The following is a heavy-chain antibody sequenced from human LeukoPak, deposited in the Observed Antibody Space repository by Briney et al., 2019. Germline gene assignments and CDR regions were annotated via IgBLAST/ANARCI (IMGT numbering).Heavy chain of an antibody. Sequence: ASVTVSCTASGYTFTGYALHWVRQAPGQRLEWMGWINGGSGNTKYSQNFQGRVTITRDTSASTAYMELSSLRSEDTAVYYCARDWGYQLIAYCGQGTLVTVSS. D-gene: IGHD2-2*01. J-gene: IGHJ4*02. CDR3: ARDWGYQLIAY. CDR1: GYTFTGYA. V-gene: IGHV1-3*01. CDR2: INGGSGNT.